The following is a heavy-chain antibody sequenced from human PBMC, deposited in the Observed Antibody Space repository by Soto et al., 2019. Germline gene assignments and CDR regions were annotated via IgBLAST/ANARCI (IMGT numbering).Heavy chain of an antibody. Sequence: QVQLQESGPGLVKSSETLSLTCNVSGGSITNDKFYWSWLRQPPGQGLEWIGYIYYTGYTYYNPSLKSRVTIARDTSRDQFSLTLSSVSAADTAVYYCARMYYQDSSGYYSWTGRFDPWGQGTRVTVSS. CDR1: GGSITNDKFY. CDR3: ARMYYQDSSGYYSWTGRFDP. V-gene: IGHV4-30-4*01. D-gene: IGHD3-22*01. CDR2: IYYTGYT. J-gene: IGHJ5*02.